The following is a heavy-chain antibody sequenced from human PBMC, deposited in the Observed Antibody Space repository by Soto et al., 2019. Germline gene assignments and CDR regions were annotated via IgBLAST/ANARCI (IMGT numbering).Heavy chain of an antibody. Sequence: LRLSCAASGFTFSSYEMNWVRQAPGKGLEWVSYISSSGSTIYYADSVKGRFTISRDNAKNSLYLQMNSLRAEDTAVYYCARGLYYYDSSGYYHWGQGTLVTVSS. CDR3: ARGLYYYDSSGYYH. J-gene: IGHJ5*02. D-gene: IGHD3-22*01. CDR2: ISSSGSTI. CDR1: GFTFSSYE. V-gene: IGHV3-48*03.